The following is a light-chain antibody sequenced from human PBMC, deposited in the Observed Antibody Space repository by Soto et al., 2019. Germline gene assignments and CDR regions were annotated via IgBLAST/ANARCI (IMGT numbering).Light chain of an antibody. V-gene: IGKV3-20*01. CDR2: GAS. CDR3: QQYGSSPFT. J-gene: IGKJ4*01. CDR1: ERLSSVY. Sequence: PGEGATLSCRASERLSSVYLAWYQQTPGQAPRLLIYGASSRATGIPDRFSGSGSGTDFTLSISRLEPEDFAMYYCQQYGSSPFTFGGGTKVDI.